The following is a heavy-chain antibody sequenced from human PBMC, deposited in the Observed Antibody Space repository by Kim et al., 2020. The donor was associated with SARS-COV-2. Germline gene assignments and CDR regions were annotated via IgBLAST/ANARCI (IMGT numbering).Heavy chain of an antibody. D-gene: IGHD2-2*01. V-gene: IGHV3-23*01. CDR2: ISGSGGST. CDR1: GFTFSSYA. CDR3: AKGGLIVVVPAAIGAAFDI. J-gene: IGHJ3*02. Sequence: GGSLRLSCAASGFTFSSYAMSWVRQAPGKGLEWVSAISGSGGSTYYADSVKGRFTISRDNSKNTLYLQMNSLRAEDTAVYYCAKGGLIVVVPAAIGAAFDIWGQGTMVTVSS.